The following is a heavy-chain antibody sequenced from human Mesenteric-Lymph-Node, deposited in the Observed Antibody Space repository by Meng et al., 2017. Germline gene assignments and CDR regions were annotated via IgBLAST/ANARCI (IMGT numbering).Heavy chain of an antibody. V-gene: IGHV3-30*01. CDR3: ARGSSGGSSSAY. D-gene: IGHD2-15*01. CDR2: ISYDGSNK. CDR1: GFTFSSYA. J-gene: IGHJ4*02. Sequence: GESLKISCAASGFTFSSYAMHWVRQAPGKGLEWVAVISYDGSNKYYADSVKGRFTISRDNSKNTLYLQMNSLRAEDTAVYYCARGSSGGSSSAYWGQGTLVTVSS.